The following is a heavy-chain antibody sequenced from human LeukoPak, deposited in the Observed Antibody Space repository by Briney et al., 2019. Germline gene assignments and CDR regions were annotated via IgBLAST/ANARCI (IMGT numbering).Heavy chain of an antibody. D-gene: IGHD2-2*01. CDR1: GFAFDEHC. Sequence: GGSLRLSCTGSGFAFDEHCMSWVRQVPGKGLEWVSGINWSGGSTGYADPLRGRFTISRDNAKNSLYLQMDSLRAEDTALYYCARAPITSPFYFDYWGQGTLVTVSS. J-gene: IGHJ4*02. CDR3: ARAPITSPFYFDY. V-gene: IGHV3-20*04. CDR2: INWSGGST.